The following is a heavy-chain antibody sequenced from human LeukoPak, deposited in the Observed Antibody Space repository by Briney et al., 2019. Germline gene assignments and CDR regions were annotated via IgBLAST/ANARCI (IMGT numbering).Heavy chain of an antibody. V-gene: IGHV1-3*01. CDR3: ARPTVGSSSSPAFDI. CDR2: INAGNGNT. D-gene: IGHD6-6*01. J-gene: IGHJ3*02. Sequence: ASVKVSCKASGYTFTSCAMHWVRQAPGQRLEWMGWINAGNGNTKYSQKFQGRVTITRDTSASTAYMELSSLKASDTAMYYCARPTVGSSSSPAFDIWGQGTMVTVSS. CDR1: GYTFTSCA.